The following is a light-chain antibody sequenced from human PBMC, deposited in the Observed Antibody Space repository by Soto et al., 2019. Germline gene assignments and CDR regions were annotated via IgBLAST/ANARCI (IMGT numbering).Light chain of an antibody. Sequence: EIVLTQSPATLSLSPGERATLSCRASQSVSSSLAWYQQKPGQAPRLLIYDASNRATGITARFSGSGSGTDFTLTISSLEPEDFAVYYCQQRSNWLFTFGPGTKVDIK. CDR2: DAS. CDR3: QQRSNWLFT. CDR1: QSVSSS. V-gene: IGKV3-11*01. J-gene: IGKJ3*01.